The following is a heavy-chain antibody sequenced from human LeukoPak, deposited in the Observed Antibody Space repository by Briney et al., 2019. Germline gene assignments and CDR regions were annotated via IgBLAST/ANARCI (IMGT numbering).Heavy chain of an antibody. V-gene: IGHV3-7*05. CDR1: GFTFSNYW. CDR3: ARVYSSLWAPSFDY. CDR2: IKQDGSEK. J-gene: IGHJ4*02. Sequence: GGSLRLSCAASGFTFSNYWMNWVRQAPGRGLEWVANIKQDGSEKYYVDSVKGRFTISRDNAKNSLFLQMNSLRAEDTAVYYSARVYSSLWAPSFDYWGQGALVTVSS. D-gene: IGHD3-22*01.